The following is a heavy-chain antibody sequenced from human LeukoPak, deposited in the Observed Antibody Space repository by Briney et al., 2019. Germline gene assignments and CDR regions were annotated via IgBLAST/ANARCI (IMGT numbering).Heavy chain of an antibody. CDR1: GGSLSSYY. CDR3: AREIFDWSDYYYYMDV. J-gene: IGHJ6*03. CDR2: IYYSGTT. D-gene: IGHD3-9*01. V-gene: IGHV4-59*01. Sequence: SETLSLTCTVSGGSLSSYYWSWIRQPPGKGLEWIGYIYYSGTTNYNPSLKSRVTISVDTSKNQFSLRLSSVTAADTAVYYCAREIFDWSDYYYYMDVWGKGTTVTISS.